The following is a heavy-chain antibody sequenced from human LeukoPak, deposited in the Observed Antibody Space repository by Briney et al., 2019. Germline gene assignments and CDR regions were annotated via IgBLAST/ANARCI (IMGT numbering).Heavy chain of an antibody. CDR2: ISSSSTI. V-gene: IGHV3-48*01. D-gene: IGHD1-26*01. J-gene: IGHJ4*02. Sequence: GGSLRLSCAASGFTFSSYSMNWVRQAPGKGLEWVSYISSSSTIYYADSVKGRFTISRDNAKNTLDLQMNSLRAEDTAVYYCARDLSERYSTDYWGQGTLVTVSS. CDR1: GFTFSSYS. CDR3: ARDLSERYSTDY.